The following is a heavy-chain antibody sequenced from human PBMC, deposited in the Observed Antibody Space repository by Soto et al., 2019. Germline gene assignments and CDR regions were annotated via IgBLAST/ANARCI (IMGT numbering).Heavy chain of an antibody. J-gene: IGHJ2*01. CDR3: ARGASGYSYFYWYFDL. Sequence: GGSLRLSCAASGFTVSSNYMSWVRQAPGKGLEWVSVIYSGGSTYYADSVKGRFTISRDNSKNTLYLQMNSLRAEDTAVFYCARGASGYSYFYWYFDLWGRGTLVTVSS. D-gene: IGHD5-18*01. V-gene: IGHV3-66*01. CDR1: GFTVSSNY. CDR2: IYSGGST.